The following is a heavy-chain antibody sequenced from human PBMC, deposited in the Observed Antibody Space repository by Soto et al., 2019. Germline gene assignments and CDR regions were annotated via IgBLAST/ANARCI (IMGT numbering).Heavy chain of an antibody. CDR1: GFTVSSNY. J-gene: IGHJ6*02. Sequence: GGSLRLSCAASGFTVSSNYMSWVRQAPGKGLEWVSVIYSGGSTYYADSVKGRFTISRDNSKNTLYLQMNSLRAEDTAVYYCASGVAATLAYYYGMDVWGQGTTVTVSS. V-gene: IGHV3-53*01. CDR2: IYSGGST. D-gene: IGHD2-15*01. CDR3: ASGVAATLAYYYGMDV.